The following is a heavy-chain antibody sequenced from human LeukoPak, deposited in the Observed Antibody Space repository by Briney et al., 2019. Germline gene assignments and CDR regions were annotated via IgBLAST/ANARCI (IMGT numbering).Heavy chain of an antibody. CDR1: GFTFSSYS. CDR2: ISSSSSYI. V-gene: IGHV3-21*01. CDR3: ARDASQVFDY. Sequence: GGSLGLSCAASGFTFSSYSMNWVRQAPGKGLEWVSSISSSSSYIYYADSVKGRFTISRDNAKNSLYLQMNSLRAEDTAVYYCARDASQVFDYWGQGPRSPSPQ. J-gene: IGHJ4*02.